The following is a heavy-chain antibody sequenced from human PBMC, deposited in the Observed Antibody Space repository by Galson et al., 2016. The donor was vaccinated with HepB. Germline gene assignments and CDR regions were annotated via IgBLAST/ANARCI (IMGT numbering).Heavy chain of an antibody. CDR2: IKQDGSEK. CDR3: GAPGVDS. Sequence: SLRLSCAASGSTFRATWMSWVRQAPGKGLEWVANIKQDGSEKFYADSVKGRFTISRDNAKNSFYLQMNSLRVEDTAVYYCGAPGVDSWGQGTLVTVSS. J-gene: IGHJ4*02. CDR1: GSTFRATW. V-gene: IGHV3-7*01. D-gene: IGHD3-10*01.